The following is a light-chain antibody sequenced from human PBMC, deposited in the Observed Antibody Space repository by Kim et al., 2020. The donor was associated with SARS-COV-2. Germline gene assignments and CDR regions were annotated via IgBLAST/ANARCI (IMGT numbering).Light chain of an antibody. CDR2: KAS. CDR3: QQYKSYST. CDR1: QSISNW. J-gene: IGKJ2*01. V-gene: IGKV1-5*03. Sequence: DIQMTQSPSTLSASVGDRVTITCRASQSISNWLAWYQQKPGKAPKLLVYKASSLERGVPSRFSGSGSGTEFTLTINSLQPDDFATYYCQQYKSYSTFGQGNKLEI.